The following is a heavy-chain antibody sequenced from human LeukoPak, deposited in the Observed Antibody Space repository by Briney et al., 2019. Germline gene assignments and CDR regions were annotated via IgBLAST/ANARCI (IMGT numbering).Heavy chain of an antibody. CDR2: ISVDGSNE. Sequence: GGSLRLSCAASGFSFSSYGMHWVRQAPGKGLEWVAVISVDGSNEYYADSVKGRFTISRDNAKNSLYLQMNSLRAEDTAVYYCARDEEGSSGWYGGFDYWGQGTLVTVSS. CDR1: GFSFSSYG. J-gene: IGHJ4*02. D-gene: IGHD6-19*01. CDR3: ARDEEGSSGWYGGFDY. V-gene: IGHV3-30*03.